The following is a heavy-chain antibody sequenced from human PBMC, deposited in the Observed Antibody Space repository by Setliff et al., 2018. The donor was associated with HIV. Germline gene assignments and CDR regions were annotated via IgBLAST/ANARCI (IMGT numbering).Heavy chain of an antibody. CDR2: IYHSGST. V-gene: IGHV4-38-2*01. D-gene: IGHD6-13*01. J-gene: IGHJ3*02. Sequence: SETLSLTCAVSGYSIRSGYYWGWIRQPPGKGLEWIGSIYHSGSTYYNPSIKSRVTISVDTSKNQFSLKLSSVTAADTAVYYCARSDSGYRSSWAPFDSWGQGTMVTV. CDR1: GYSIRSGYY. CDR3: ARSDSGYRSSWAPFDS.